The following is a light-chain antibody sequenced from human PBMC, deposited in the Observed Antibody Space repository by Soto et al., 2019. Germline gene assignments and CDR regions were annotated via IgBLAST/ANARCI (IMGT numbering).Light chain of an antibody. V-gene: IGLV2-14*03. J-gene: IGLJ2*01. CDR2: DVS. Sequence: QSALTQPASVSGSPGQSITISCTGTSSDVGGYNYVSWYQHHPGKAPKLMIYDVSNQPSGVSNRFSGSKSGNTASLTISGLQAEDEADYYCSSYTSSSTSVIFGGWTKVTVL. CDR3: SSYTSSSTSVI. CDR1: SSDVGGYNY.